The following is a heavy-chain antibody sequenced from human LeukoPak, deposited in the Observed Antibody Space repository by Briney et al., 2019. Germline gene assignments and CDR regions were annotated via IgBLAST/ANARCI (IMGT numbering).Heavy chain of an antibody. D-gene: IGHD6-19*01. Sequence: GGSLRLSCAASGFTFSSYWMHWVRQAPGKGLVWVSRINSDGSSTSYADSVRGRFTISRDNAKNTLYLQMNSLRAEDTAVYYCAPTQQWLPPLDYWGQGTLVTVSS. J-gene: IGHJ4*02. CDR2: INSDGSST. CDR1: GFTFSSYW. V-gene: IGHV3-74*01. CDR3: APTQQWLPPLDY.